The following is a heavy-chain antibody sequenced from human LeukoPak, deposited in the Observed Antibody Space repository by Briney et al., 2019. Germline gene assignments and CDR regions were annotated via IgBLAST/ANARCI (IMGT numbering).Heavy chain of an antibody. D-gene: IGHD3-22*01. CDR2: ISAYNGNT. CDR1: GYAFTSYG. V-gene: IGHV1-18*01. CDR3: ARDTHDSSGYYPNFDY. Sequence: ASVKVSCKASGYAFTSYGISWVRQAPGQGLEWMGWISAYNGNTNYAQKLQGRVTMTTDTSTSTAYMGLRSLRSDDTAVYYCARDTHDSSGYYPNFDYWGQGTLVTVSS. J-gene: IGHJ4*02.